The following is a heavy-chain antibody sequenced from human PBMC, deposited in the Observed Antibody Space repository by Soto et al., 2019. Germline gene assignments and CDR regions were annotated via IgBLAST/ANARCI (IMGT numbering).Heavy chain of an antibody. CDR1: GGSISSGGYY. J-gene: IGHJ6*02. V-gene: IGHV4-31*03. D-gene: IGHD3-9*01. Sequence: PSETLSLTCTVSGGSISSGGYYWSWIRQHPGKGLEWIGYIYYSGSTYYNPSLKSRVTISVDTSKNQFSLKLSSVTAADTAVYYCARANILTGYYSYYYYYGMDVWGQGTTVTV. CDR3: ARANILTGYYSYYYYYGMDV. CDR2: IYYSGST.